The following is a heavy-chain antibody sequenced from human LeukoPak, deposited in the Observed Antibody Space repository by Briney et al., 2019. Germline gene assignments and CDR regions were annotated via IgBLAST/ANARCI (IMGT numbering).Heavy chain of an antibody. V-gene: IGHV3-23*01. J-gene: IGHJ4*02. Sequence: GGSLRLSCVASGLRFRSYAMSRVRQAPGKGLEWVSAISGSGSNTYYADSVKGRFTISRDNSKNTLYLQMNSLRAEDTAVYYCAKVRIVGATTGFDYWGQGTLVTVSS. D-gene: IGHD1-26*01. CDR1: GLRFRSYA. CDR3: AKVRIVGATTGFDY. CDR2: ISGSGSNT.